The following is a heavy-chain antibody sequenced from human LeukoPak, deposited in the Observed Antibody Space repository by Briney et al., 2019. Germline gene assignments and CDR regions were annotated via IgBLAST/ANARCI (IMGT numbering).Heavy chain of an antibody. CDR1: GSIFTSYW. D-gene: IGHD6-13*01. V-gene: IGHV5-51*01. Sequence: AGASLQISCKGSGSIFTSYWIGWVRPLPGKGLEWMGISYPGDSDTRYSPSFQGQVTISADKSISTAYLQWSSLKASDTAMYYCARTVQQLGFSRAFDAFDIWGQGTMVTVSS. CDR2: SYPGDSDT. CDR3: ARTVQQLGFSRAFDAFDI. J-gene: IGHJ3*02.